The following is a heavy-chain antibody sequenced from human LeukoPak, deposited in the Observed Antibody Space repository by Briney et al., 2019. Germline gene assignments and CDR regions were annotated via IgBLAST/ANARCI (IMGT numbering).Heavy chain of an antibody. CDR3: ARAFTSLEWLAHQDYYFDY. CDR2: INPNSGGT. CDR1: GYTFTGYY. D-gene: IGHD6-19*01. J-gene: IGHJ4*02. V-gene: IGHV1-2*02. Sequence: GASVKVSCKASGYTFTGYYMHWVRQAPGQGLEWMGWINPNSGGTNYAQKFQGRVTMTRDTSISIAYMELSRLRSDDTAVYYCARAFTSLEWLAHQDYYFDYWGQGTLVTVSS.